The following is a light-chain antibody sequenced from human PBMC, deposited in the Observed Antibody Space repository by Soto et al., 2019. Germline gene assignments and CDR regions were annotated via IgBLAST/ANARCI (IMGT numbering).Light chain of an antibody. CDR1: SSDVGGYNY. CDR3: SSYTSSSTLV. V-gene: IGLV2-14*01. J-gene: IGLJ1*01. CDR2: DDS. Sequence: QSVLTQPASVSGSPGQSITISCTGTSSDVGGYNYVSWYQQHPGKAPKLMIYDDSNRPSGVSNRFSGSKSGNTASLTISGLQAEDEADYYCSSYTSSSTLVFGTGTKLTVL.